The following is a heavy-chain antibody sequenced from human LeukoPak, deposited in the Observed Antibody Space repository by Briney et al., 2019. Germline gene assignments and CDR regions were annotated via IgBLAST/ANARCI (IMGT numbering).Heavy chain of an antibody. J-gene: IGHJ5*02. CDR3: ARGPNKSDGGNSGSAWFDP. CDR1: GYTFTTYD. D-gene: IGHD4-23*01. V-gene: IGHV1-8*01. CDR2: MNPNSGNT. Sequence: ASVKVSCKASGYTFTTYDINWVRPAPGQGLEWMGWMNPNSGNTGYAQKFQGRVTMTRNTSISTAYMELSSLRSEDTAVYYCARGPNKSDGGNSGSAWFDPWGQGTLVTVSS.